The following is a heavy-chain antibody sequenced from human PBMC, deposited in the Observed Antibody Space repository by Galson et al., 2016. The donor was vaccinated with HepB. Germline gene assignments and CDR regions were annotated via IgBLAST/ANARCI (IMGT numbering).Heavy chain of an antibody. J-gene: IGHJ4*02. V-gene: IGHV3-7*03. CDR3: VTSQDY. CDR2: INPDGNEK. CDR1: GLKFSTYW. Sequence: SLRLSCAVSGLKFSTYWMTWVHQAPGKGLEWVATINPDGNEKAYVDSVKGRFTMSRDNAKDSLHLQMNSLRAEDTGVYYCVTSQDYWGQGTLVTVSS.